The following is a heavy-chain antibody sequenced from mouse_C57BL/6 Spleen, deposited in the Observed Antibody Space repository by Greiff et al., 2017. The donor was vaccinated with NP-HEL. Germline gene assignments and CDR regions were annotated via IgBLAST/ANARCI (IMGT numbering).Heavy chain of an antibody. J-gene: IGHJ2*01. CDR1: GYTFTDYN. V-gene: IGHV1-22*01. D-gene: IGHD2-4*01. Sequence: EVQLQQSGPELVKPGASVKMSCKASGYTFTDYNMHWVKQSHGKSLEWIGYINPNNGGTRYNQKFKGKATLTVNKSSSTAYMELRSLTSEDSAVYYGARANYEDYFDYWGQSTTRTVSS. CDR3: ARANYEDYFDY. CDR2: INPNNGGT.